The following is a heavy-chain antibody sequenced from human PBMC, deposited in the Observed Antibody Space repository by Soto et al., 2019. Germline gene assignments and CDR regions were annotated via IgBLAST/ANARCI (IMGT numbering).Heavy chain of an antibody. J-gene: IGHJ4*02. CDR1: GGSISSGGYS. D-gene: IGHD4-17*01. CDR2: IYHSGST. Sequence: SETLSLTCAVSGGSISSGGYSWSWIRQPPGKGLEWIGYIYHSGSTYYNPSLKSRVTISVDRSKNQFSLKLSSVTAADTAVYYCVMTTVTTIDYWGQGTLVTVSS. CDR3: VMTTVTTIDY. V-gene: IGHV4-30-2*01.